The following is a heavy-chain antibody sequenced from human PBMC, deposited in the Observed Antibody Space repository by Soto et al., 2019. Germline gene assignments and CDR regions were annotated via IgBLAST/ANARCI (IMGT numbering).Heavy chain of an antibody. V-gene: IGHV3-23*01. CDR2: IRQSGDRS. CDR3: VTAVRTRLDN. Sequence: GGSLRLSCAASGFILTILPWIWSRRAPGKGLEWVSSIRQSGDRSSYADSAKGRFTISRDNSKNTLYLQMNGLRLDDTAVYYCVTAVRTRLDNWGPGTLVTVSS. CDR1: GFILTILP. J-gene: IGHJ4*02. D-gene: IGHD3-10*01.